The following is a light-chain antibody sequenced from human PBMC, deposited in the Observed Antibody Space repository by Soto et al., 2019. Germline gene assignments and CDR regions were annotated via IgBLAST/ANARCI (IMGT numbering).Light chain of an antibody. Sequence: QSALTQPASVSGSPGRSITISCTGTSRDVGGYNYVSWYQQHPGKAPKLMIYEVSNRPSGVSNRFSGSKSGNTASLTISGLQAEHEADYYCSSYTSSSTNYVLGNGTKGT. CDR1: SRDVGGYNY. CDR3: SSYTSSSTNYV. J-gene: IGLJ1*01. V-gene: IGLV2-14*01. CDR2: EVS.